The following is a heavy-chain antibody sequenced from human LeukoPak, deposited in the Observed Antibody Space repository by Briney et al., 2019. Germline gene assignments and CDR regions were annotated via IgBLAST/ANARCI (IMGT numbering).Heavy chain of an antibody. CDR2: IYTSGST. CDR1: GGSISSSSYY. CDR3: ARGDFTTSFYYFDY. J-gene: IGHJ4*02. Sequence: SETLSLTCTVSGGSISSSSYYWGWIRQPPGKGLEWIGRIYTSGSTNYNPSLKSRVTISVDTSKNQFSLKLSSVTAADTAVYYCARGDFTTSFYYFDYWGQGTLVTVSS. D-gene: IGHD3-22*01. V-gene: IGHV4-39*07.